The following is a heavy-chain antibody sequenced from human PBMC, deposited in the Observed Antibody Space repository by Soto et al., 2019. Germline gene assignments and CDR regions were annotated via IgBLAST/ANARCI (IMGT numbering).Heavy chain of an antibody. V-gene: IGHV1-8*01. D-gene: IGHD2-2*01. Sequence: QVQLVQSGAEVKKPGASVKVSCKASAYTFTSYDINWVRQSTGQGLEWMGWMNPNSGNTGYAQKFQGRVTMTRNTSISTAYMQLSSLRSEDTAVNYCAREAAALGNDYWGQGTPVTVSS. CDR1: AYTFTSYD. J-gene: IGHJ4*02. CDR3: AREAAALGNDY. CDR2: MNPNSGNT.